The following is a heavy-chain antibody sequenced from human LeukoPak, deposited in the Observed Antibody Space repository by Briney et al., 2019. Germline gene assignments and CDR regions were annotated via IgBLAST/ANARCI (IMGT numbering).Heavy chain of an antibody. Sequence: GGSLRLSCAASGFTFSSYGMHWVRQAPGKGLEWVAVISYDGSNKYYADSVKGRFTISRDNSKNTLYLQLNTLRAEDTAVYSCAKDGYSSGCLSYFDYWGQGTLVTVSS. V-gene: IGHV3-30*18. J-gene: IGHJ4*02. CDR1: GFTFSSYG. CDR3: AKDGYSSGCLSYFDY. CDR2: ISYDGSNK. D-gene: IGHD6-19*01.